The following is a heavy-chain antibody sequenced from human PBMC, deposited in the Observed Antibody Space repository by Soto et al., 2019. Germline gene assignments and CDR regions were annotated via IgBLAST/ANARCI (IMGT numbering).Heavy chain of an antibody. J-gene: IGHJ4*02. CDR2: IYYSGST. Sequence: SETLSLTCTVSGGSISSGGYYWSWIRQHPGKGLEWIGYIYYSGSTYYNPSLKSRVTISVDTSKNQFSLKLSSVTAADTAVYYCARGIPLWFGELPSYFDYWGQGTLVTVSS. CDR3: ARGIPLWFGELPSYFDY. D-gene: IGHD3-10*01. V-gene: IGHV4-31*03. CDR1: GGSISSGGYY.